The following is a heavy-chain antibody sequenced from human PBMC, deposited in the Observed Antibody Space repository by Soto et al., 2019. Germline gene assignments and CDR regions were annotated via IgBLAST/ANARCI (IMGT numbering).Heavy chain of an antibody. CDR1: GGSFSGDY. V-gene: IGHV4-34*01. CDR2: INDFGNT. D-gene: IGHD1-26*01. CDR3: ATVTVGGQGDYYYYGMDV. J-gene: IGHJ6*02. Sequence: PSETLSLTCGVYGGSFSGDYWGWIRKSPGKGLEWVGEINDFGNTDYNPSLKSRVTISKDTSKNQFSLRLHSLTAADTAVYYCATVTVGGQGDYYYYGMDVWGQGTTVTVSS.